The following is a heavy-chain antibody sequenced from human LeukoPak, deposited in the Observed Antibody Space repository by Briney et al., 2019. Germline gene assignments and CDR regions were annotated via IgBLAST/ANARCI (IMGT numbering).Heavy chain of an antibody. CDR3: ARGGVMVAGTPYYYYGMDV. CDR1: GGSFSGYY. Sequence: SETLSLTCAVYGGSFSGYYWSWIRQPPGKGLEWIGEINHSGSTNYNPPLKSRVTISVDTSKNQFSLKLSSVTAADTAVYYCARGGVMVAGTPYYYYGMDVWGQGTTVTVSS. V-gene: IGHV4-34*01. CDR2: INHSGST. J-gene: IGHJ6*02. D-gene: IGHD2-8*01.